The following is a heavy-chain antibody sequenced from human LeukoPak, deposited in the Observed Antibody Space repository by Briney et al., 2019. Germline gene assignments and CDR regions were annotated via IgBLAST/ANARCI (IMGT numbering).Heavy chain of an antibody. CDR1: GFAFKTYA. J-gene: IGHJ4*02. Sequence: QPGGSLRLSCAASGFAFKTYAMTWVRQAPGKGLEWVSSISGSGAITHHADSVKGRCTITRDNSENTLYVQMNSLRAEDTAVYYCAKGDSYNSADFLDQWGQGTLVTVSS. D-gene: IGHD5-24*01. CDR3: AKGDSYNSADFLDQ. CDR2: ISGSGAIT. V-gene: IGHV3-23*01.